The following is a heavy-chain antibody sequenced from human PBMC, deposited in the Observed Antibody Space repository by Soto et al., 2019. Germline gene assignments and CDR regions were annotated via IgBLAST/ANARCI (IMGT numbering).Heavy chain of an antibody. CDR3: AGSMIRGIMKFDY. Sequence: QVQLVESGGGVVQPGRSLRLSCAASGFTFSSYGMHWVRQAPGKGLEWVAVIYSGGSAYYTDSVKGRFTISRDNSKNTLYLQMNSLRVEDTAVYYCAGSMIRGIMKFDYWGQGTLVTVSS. CDR2: IYSGGSA. D-gene: IGHD3-10*01. V-gene: IGHV3-NL1*01. J-gene: IGHJ4*02. CDR1: GFTFSSYG.